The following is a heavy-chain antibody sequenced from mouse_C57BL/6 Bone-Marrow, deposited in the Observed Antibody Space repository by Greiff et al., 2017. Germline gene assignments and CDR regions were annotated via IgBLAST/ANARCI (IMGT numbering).Heavy chain of an antibody. CDR3: ARLGRDYFDY. V-gene: IGHV3-1*01. D-gene: IGHD4-1*01. Sequence: EVQLVESGPGMVKPSQSLSLTCTVTGYSITSGYDWHWIRHFPGNKLEWMGYISYSGSTNYNPSLKSRISITHDTSKNHFFLKLNSVTTEDTATYYCARLGRDYFDYWGQGTTLTVSS. CDR2: ISYSGST. J-gene: IGHJ2*01. CDR1: GYSITSGYD.